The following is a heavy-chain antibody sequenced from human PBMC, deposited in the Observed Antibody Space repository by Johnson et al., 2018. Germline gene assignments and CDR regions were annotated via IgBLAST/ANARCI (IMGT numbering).Heavy chain of an antibody. D-gene: IGHD1-14*01. CDR1: GNTFTSFT. V-gene: IGHV1-3*01. CDR2: ITAGNGNT. CDR3: ARGFSYKTD. J-gene: IGHJ1*01. Sequence: QVQLVQSGAEVKKPGASVKVSCKASGNTFTSFTLHWVRQAPGQRLEWMGWITAGNGNTRYSQNFLGRVTITRDTSASTAYMELSSLRSEDTAVYYCARGFSYKTDWGQGTQVTVSS.